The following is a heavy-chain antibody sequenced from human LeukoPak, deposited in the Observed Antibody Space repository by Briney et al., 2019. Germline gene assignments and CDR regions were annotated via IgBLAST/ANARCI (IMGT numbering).Heavy chain of an antibody. Sequence: PGGSLRLSGAASGFTVSSNYMSWVHQAPGKGLEWVSVIYSGGSTYYADSVKGRFTISRDNSKNTLYLQMNSLRAEDTAVYYCARGRYYDPYGMDVWGQGTTVTVSS. CDR2: IYSGGST. CDR3: ARGRYYDPYGMDV. CDR1: GFTVSSNY. J-gene: IGHJ6*02. V-gene: IGHV3-53*01. D-gene: IGHD3-22*01.